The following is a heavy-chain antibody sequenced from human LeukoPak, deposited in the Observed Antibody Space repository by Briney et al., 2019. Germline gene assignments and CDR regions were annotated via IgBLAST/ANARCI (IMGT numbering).Heavy chain of an antibody. V-gene: IGHV3-7*01. CDR2: IKQDGSEK. Sequence: SGGSLRLSCAASGFTFSSYWMSWVRQAPGKGLEWLANIKQDGSEKYNVDSVKGRFTISRDNAKNSLYLQMNSLRAEDTAVYYCAKRGIAAAASFDYWGQGTLVTVSS. J-gene: IGHJ4*02. CDR1: GFTFSSYW. CDR3: AKRGIAAAASFDY. D-gene: IGHD6-13*01.